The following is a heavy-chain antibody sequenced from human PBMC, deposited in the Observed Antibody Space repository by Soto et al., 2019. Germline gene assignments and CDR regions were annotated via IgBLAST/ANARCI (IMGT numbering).Heavy chain of an antibody. CDR2: ISSSSSYI. CDR1: GFTFSSYS. V-gene: IGHV3-21*01. CDR3: ARVLWHYYDSSGYPDY. Sequence: PGGFLRLSCAASGFTFSSYSMNWVRQAPGKGLEWVSSISSSSSYIYYADSVKGRFTISRDNAKNSLYLQMNSLRAEDTAVYYCARVLWHYYDSSGYPDYWGQGTLVTVSS. J-gene: IGHJ4*02. D-gene: IGHD3-22*01.